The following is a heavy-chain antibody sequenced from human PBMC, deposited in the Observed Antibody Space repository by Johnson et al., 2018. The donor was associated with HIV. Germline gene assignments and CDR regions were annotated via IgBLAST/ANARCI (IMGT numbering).Heavy chain of an antibody. J-gene: IGHJ3*02. D-gene: IGHD3-10*01. Sequence: VQLVESGGTLVKPGGSLSLSCAASGFTFINAWMTWVRQSPGKGLEWVGRIKSKTDGGTKDYAAPVKGRFTISRDDSKNTLYLQMNSLKTEDTALYYCARDSARTYYYCSGSPPSAFDIWGQGTMVTVSS. CDR2: IKSKTDGGTK. V-gene: IGHV3-15*02. CDR1: GFTFINAW. CDR3: ARDSARTYYYCSGSPPSAFDI.